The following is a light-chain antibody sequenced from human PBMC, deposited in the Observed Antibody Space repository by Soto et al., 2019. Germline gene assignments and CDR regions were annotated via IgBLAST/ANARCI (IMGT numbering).Light chain of an antibody. CDR1: QDITNY. J-gene: IGKJ4*01. CDR3: QQFDNLLPI. CDR2: DAS. V-gene: IGKV1-33*01. Sequence: DIQITQSPSSLSASVGDRVTITCQASQDITNYLNWYQQKPGKAPKLLIYDASTLEPGVPSRFSGTGSGTYFTFTISSLQPEDIGTYYCQQFDNLLPIFGGGTKVEIK.